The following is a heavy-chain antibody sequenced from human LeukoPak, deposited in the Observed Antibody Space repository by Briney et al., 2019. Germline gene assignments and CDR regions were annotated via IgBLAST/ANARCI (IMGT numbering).Heavy chain of an antibody. CDR3: GRGGYCSSTSCFDY. Sequence: SGPALVKXTQTLTLTCTFSGFSLSTSGMCVSWIRQPPGKALEWLARIDWDDDKYYSTSLKTRLTISKDTSKNQVVLTMTNMDPVDTATYYCGRGGYCSSTSCFDYWGQGTLVTVSS. CDR2: IDWDDDK. D-gene: IGHD2-2*01. V-gene: IGHV2-70*11. CDR1: GFSLSTSGMC. J-gene: IGHJ4*02.